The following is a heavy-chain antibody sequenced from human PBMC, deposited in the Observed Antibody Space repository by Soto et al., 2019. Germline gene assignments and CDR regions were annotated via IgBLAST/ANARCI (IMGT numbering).Heavy chain of an antibody. V-gene: IGHV1-2*04. D-gene: IGHD3-22*01. Sequence: QVQLVQSGAEVKKPGASVKVSCKASGYTFTGYYMHWVRQAPGQGLEWMGWINPNSGGTNYAQKFQGWVTMTRDTSISTAYMELSRLRSDDTAVYYCARARLITMTTNDAFDIWGQGTMVTVSS. CDR2: INPNSGGT. J-gene: IGHJ3*02. CDR3: ARARLITMTTNDAFDI. CDR1: GYTFTGYY.